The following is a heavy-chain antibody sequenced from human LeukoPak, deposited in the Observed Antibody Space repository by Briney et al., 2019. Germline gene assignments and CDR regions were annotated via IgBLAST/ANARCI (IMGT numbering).Heavy chain of an antibody. V-gene: IGHV3-23*01. CDR2: ISDSGGNT. Sequence: GGSLRLSCEGSGFIFSNYAMTWVRQAPGKGLEWVSTISDSGGNTFYADSVKGRFTISRDNSKNTLYLQMNSLRAEDTAVYYCAKDRAGHFDYWGQGTLVTVSS. J-gene: IGHJ4*02. CDR1: GFIFSNYA. D-gene: IGHD5-24*01. CDR3: AKDRAGHFDY.